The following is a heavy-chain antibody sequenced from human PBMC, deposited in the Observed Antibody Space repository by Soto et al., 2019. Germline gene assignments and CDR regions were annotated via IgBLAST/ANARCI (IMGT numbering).Heavy chain of an antibody. CDR2: TYYRSKWYN. CDR1: GDSVSSNSAA. Sequence: PSQTLSLTCAISGDSVSSNSAAWNWIRQSPSRGLEWLGRTYYRSKWYNDYAVSVKSRITINPDASKNQFSLQLNSVTPKDTAVYYCARGPYSGYDPYYYYYGMDVWGQGTTVTVSS. J-gene: IGHJ6*02. V-gene: IGHV6-1*01. D-gene: IGHD5-12*01. CDR3: ARGPYSGYDPYYYYYGMDV.